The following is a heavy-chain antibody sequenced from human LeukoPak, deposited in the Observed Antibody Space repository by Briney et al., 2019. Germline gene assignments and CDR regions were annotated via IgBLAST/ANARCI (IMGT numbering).Heavy chain of an antibody. V-gene: IGHV3-53*01. D-gene: IGHD2/OR15-2a*01. CDR2: IYNRGNT. J-gene: IGHJ4*02. CDR1: GFSVSGNY. CDR3: ARSITFSPDFDY. Sequence: PGGSLRLSCAASGFSVSGNYMSWVRQAPGKGLEWVAIIYNRGNTYYADSVRGRFTISRDNSKNTLYLQMNSLRAEDTAVYYCARSITFSPDFDYWGQGTLVTVSS.